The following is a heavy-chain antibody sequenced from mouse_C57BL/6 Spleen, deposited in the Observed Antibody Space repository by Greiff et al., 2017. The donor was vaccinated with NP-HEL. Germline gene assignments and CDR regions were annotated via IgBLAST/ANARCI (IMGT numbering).Heavy chain of an antibody. CDR1: GFTFSSYA. V-gene: IGHV5-4*01. J-gene: IGHJ2*01. CDR2: ISDGGSYT. D-gene: IGHD4-1*01. CDR3: AREDWEGDYFDY. Sequence: EVQRVESGGGLVKPGGSLKLSCAASGFTFSSYAMSWVRQTPEKRLEWVATISDGGSYTYYPDNVKGRFTISRDNAKNNLYLQMSHLKSEDTAMYYCAREDWEGDYFDYWGQGTTLTVSS.